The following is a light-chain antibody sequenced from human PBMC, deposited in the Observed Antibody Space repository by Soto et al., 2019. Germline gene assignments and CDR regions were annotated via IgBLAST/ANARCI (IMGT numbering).Light chain of an antibody. Sequence: DIVMTQSPDSLAVSLGERATIHCKSDQAVLYGSNTKNYLAWYQQKLGQPPRLLIYWASTRESGVPDRFSGSGSGTDFTLSINSLLAEDVAVYYCQQYYSIPHTFGQGTKLEIK. J-gene: IGKJ2*01. CDR3: QQYYSIPHT. CDR1: QAVLYGSNTKNY. CDR2: WAS. V-gene: IGKV4-1*01.